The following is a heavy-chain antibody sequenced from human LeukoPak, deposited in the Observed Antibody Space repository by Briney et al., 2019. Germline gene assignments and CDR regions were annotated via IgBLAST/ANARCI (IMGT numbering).Heavy chain of an antibody. CDR3: AKDNYYDSSGYFGY. D-gene: IGHD3-22*01. CDR2: ISWNSGSI. V-gene: IGHV3-9*01. J-gene: IGHJ4*02. Sequence: GRSLRLSCAASGFTFDDYAMHWVRQAPGKGLEWVSGISWNSGSIGYADSVKGRFTISRDNAKNSLYLQMNSLGAEDTALYYCAKDNYYDSSGYFGYRGQGTLVTVSS. CDR1: GFTFDDYA.